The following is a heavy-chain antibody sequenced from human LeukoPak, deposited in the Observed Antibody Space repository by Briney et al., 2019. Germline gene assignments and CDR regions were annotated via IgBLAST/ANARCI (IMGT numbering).Heavy chain of an antibody. Sequence: GGSLRLSCAASGFTFSSYWMHWVRQAPGEGLVWVSRINSDGSSTSYADSVKGRFTISRDNAKNTLYLQMNSLRAEDTAVYYCARDLGLPLDYWGQGTLVTVSS. V-gene: IGHV3-74*01. CDR3: ARDLGLPLDY. J-gene: IGHJ4*02. D-gene: IGHD3/OR15-3a*01. CDR1: GFTFSSYW. CDR2: INSDGSST.